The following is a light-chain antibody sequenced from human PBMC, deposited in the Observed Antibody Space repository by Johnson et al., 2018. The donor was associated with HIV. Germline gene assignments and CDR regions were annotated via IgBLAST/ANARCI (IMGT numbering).Light chain of an antibody. CDR2: DNN. V-gene: IGLV1-51*01. Sequence: QSVLTQPPSVSAAPGQKVTISCSGSSSNIGNNYVSWYQQLPGTAPKLLIYDNNKRPSGIPDRFSGSKYGTSATLGITGLQTGDEADYYCGTWDTSLSAYVFGTGTTVTVL. J-gene: IGLJ1*01. CDR3: GTWDTSLSAYV. CDR1: SSNIGNNY.